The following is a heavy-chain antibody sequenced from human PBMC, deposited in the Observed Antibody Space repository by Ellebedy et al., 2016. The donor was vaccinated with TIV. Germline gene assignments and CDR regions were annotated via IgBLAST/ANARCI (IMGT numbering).Heavy chain of an antibody. Sequence: ASVKVSCXASGYILSSYYIHWVRQAPGQGFEWMGMINPSGVTATYAQKFQGRVTMTRDTSTSTVYMELGSLRSEDTAIYYCAREVRVGVGANDLWGQGTLVTVSS. V-gene: IGHV1-46*01. J-gene: IGHJ4*02. CDR1: GYILSSYY. CDR2: INPSGVTA. D-gene: IGHD1-26*01. CDR3: AREVRVGVGANDL.